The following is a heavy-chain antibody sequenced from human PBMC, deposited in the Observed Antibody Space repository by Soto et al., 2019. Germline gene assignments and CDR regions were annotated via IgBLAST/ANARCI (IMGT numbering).Heavy chain of an antibody. CDR2: INHSGTT. D-gene: IGHD6-19*01. CDR1: SGSISGYY. Sequence: QVHLQQWGAGLLKPSETLSLTCAVYSGSISGYYWSWIRQPPGKGLEWIGEINHSGTTVYNPSLESRVTISVDTSKNQFSLKLSSVTAADTAVYYCVRGVGGWPDYWGQGTLVTVSS. CDR3: VRGVGGWPDY. J-gene: IGHJ4*02. V-gene: IGHV4-34*01.